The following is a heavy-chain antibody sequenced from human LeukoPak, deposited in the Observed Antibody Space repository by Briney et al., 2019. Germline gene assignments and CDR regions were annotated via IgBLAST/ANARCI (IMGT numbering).Heavy chain of an antibody. CDR3: ARHRPAWVAVITPHFDY. V-gene: IGHV4-39*01. J-gene: IGHJ4*02. CDR1: GGSISSSSYY. CDR2: IYYSGST. Sequence: KPSETLSLTCTVSGGSISSSSYYWGWLRQPPGKGLEWIGSIYYSGSTYYNPSLKSRVTISVDTSKNQFSLKLSSVTAADTAVYYCARHRPAWVAVITPHFDYWGQGTLVTVSS. D-gene: IGHD3-22*01.